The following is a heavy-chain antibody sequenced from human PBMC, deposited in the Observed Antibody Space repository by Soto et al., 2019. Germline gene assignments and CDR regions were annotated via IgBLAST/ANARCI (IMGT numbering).Heavy chain of an antibody. D-gene: IGHD3-22*01. V-gene: IGHV5-51*01. CDR3: ARWSLDSSGYSNYGMEV. CDR2: IYPCDSDT. CDR1: VYSFTSYC. Sequence: GESLKISCKGSVYSFTSYCIGWLRQMPVKGLEWMGIIYPCDSDTRYSPSFQGQVTISADKSISTAYLQWSSLKASDTAMYYCARWSLDSSGYSNYGMEVWGQGTTVTLSS. J-gene: IGHJ6*02.